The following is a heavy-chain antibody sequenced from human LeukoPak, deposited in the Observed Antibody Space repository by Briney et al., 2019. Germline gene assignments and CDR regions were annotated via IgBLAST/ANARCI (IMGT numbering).Heavy chain of an antibody. Sequence: SETLSLTCTVSGGSISSGSYYWSWIRQPAGKGLEWIGRIYTSGSTNYNPSLKSRVTLSVDTSKNQFSLKLSSVTAADTAVYYCARVGVGRTTDYWGQGTLVTVSS. CDR3: ARVGVGRTTDY. V-gene: IGHV4-61*02. J-gene: IGHJ4*02. CDR1: GGSISSGSYY. D-gene: IGHD1-1*01. CDR2: IYTSGST.